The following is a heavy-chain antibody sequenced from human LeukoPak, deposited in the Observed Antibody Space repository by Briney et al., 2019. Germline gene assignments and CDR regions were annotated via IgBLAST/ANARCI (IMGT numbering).Heavy chain of an antibody. V-gene: IGHV4-59*01. D-gene: IGHD6-13*01. J-gene: IGHJ5*02. CDR1: GGSISSYY. Sequence: SETLSLTCTVSGGSISSYYWSWIRQPPGKGLEWIGYIYYSGSTNYNPSLKSRVTISVDTSKNQFSLKLSSVSAADTVVSYCGRISAAAGTGDWFDPWGQGPLVTVSS. CDR2: IYYSGST. CDR3: GRISAAAGTGDWFDP.